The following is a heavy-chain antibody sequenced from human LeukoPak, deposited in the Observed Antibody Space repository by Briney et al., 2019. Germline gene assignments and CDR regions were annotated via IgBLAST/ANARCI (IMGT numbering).Heavy chain of an antibody. D-gene: IGHD2/OR15-2a*01. CDR1: GYTFTSYD. CDR2: MNPNSGNR. J-gene: IGHJ4*02. Sequence: GASVKVSRKSTGYTFTSYDINWVRQATGQGLEWVGWMNPNSGNRGYAQKFQSRVTMTRDTTISTAYMELSGLRYEDTAVYYCARVYGDIDYWGQGTLVTVSS. CDR3: ARVYGDIDY. V-gene: IGHV1-8*01.